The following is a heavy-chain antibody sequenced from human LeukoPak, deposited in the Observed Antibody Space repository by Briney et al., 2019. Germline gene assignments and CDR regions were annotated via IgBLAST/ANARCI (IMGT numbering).Heavy chain of an antibody. V-gene: IGHV4-30-4*08. CDR2: IYYSGST. CDR1: GGSISSGDYY. CDR3: AREALEYSTYYYYYYHMDV. J-gene: IGHJ6*03. Sequence: SETLSLTCTVSGGSISSGDYYWSWIRQPPGKGLEWIGYIYYSGSTYYNPSLKSRVTISVDTSKNQFSLKLSSVTAADTAVYYCAREALEYSTYYYYYYHMDVWGKGTTVTVSS. D-gene: IGHD6-6*01.